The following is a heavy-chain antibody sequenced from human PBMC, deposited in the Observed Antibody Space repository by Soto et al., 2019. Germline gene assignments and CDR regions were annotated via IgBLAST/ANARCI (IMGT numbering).Heavy chain of an antibody. Sequence: SETLSLTCTVSGGSISSYYWSWIRQPPGKGLEWIGYIYYSGSTNYNPSLKSRVTISVDTSKNQFSLKLSSVTAADTAVYYCARGVYDFWSGSVFGYYFDYWGQGTLVTVSS. CDR3: ARGVYDFWSGSVFGYYFDY. CDR2: IYYSGST. V-gene: IGHV4-59*01. CDR1: GGSISSYY. D-gene: IGHD3-3*01. J-gene: IGHJ4*02.